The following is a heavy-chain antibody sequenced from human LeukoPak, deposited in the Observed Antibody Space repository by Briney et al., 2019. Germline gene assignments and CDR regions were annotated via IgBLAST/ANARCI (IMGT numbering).Heavy chain of an antibody. CDR1: GFALSSHG. CDR2: VWSDGSNT. Sequence: GGSLRLSCEASGFALSSHGMHWVGQAPGKGLEWVAVVWSDGSNTNYADAVKGRFTISRDNSKNTFYLQMNSLRAEDTAVYYCARCWSRPYYYGMDVWGQGTTVTVSS. J-gene: IGHJ6*02. D-gene: IGHD3-3*01. V-gene: IGHV3-33*01. CDR3: ARCWSRPYYYGMDV.